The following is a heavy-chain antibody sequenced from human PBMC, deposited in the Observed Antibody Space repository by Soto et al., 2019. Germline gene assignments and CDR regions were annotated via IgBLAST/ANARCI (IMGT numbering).Heavy chain of an antibody. D-gene: IGHD1-7*01. CDR3: AKDRRAGGNYGFYSDF. CDR1: GFTVSNNY. CDR2: SATGAGT. J-gene: IGHJ4*02. Sequence: EVQLVESGGGLIQPGGSLRLSCAVSGFTVSNNYMSWVRQAPGKGLEWVSFSSATGAGTYYADSVKGRFTISRDNSKNTLYLQMTSLRADDTAVYYCAKDRRAGGNYGFYSDFWGQGALVIVSS. V-gene: IGHV3-53*01.